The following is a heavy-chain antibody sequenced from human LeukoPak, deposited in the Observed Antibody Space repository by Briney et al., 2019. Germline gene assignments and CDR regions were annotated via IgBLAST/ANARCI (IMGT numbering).Heavy chain of an antibody. CDR2: IYYSGST. Sequence: SETLSLTCTVSGGSISSSSYYWGWIRQPPGKGLEWIGSIYYSGSTYYNPSLKSRVTISVDTPKNQFSLRLSSVTAADTAVYYCARGDSGGYYSYFDYWGQGTLVTVSS. CDR1: GGSISSSSYY. D-gene: IGHD3-22*01. CDR3: ARGDSGGYYSYFDY. V-gene: IGHV4-39*01. J-gene: IGHJ4*02.